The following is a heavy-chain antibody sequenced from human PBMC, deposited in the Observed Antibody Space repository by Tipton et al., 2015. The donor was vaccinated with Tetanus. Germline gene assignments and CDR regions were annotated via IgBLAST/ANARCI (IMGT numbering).Heavy chain of an antibody. D-gene: IGHD6-6*01. CDR1: GDSISSSRYY. J-gene: IGHJ4*02. V-gene: IGHV4-39*01. CDR2: IYYSGST. CDR3: ARRSVSARFDD. Sequence: TLSLTCIVSGDSISSSRYYWGWVRQPPGKGLEWIASIYYSGSTYYSPSLKSRVTLSVDTSKNQFSLKLDSVTATDTAIYYCARRSVSARFDDWGQGAQVTVSS.